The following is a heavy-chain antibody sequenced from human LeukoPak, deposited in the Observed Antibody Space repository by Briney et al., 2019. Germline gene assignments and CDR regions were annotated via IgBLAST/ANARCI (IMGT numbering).Heavy chain of an antibody. CDR1: GYTFISYG. V-gene: IGHV1-18*01. D-gene: IGHD4-17*01. J-gene: IGHJ4*02. CDR3: ARPIRLHEYGLWYFDY. CDR2: TGAYNSNT. Sequence: SVKVSCKASGYTFISYGISWVRQAPGQGLEWMGWTGAYNSNTNYAHNLQGRITMTTDTFTETAYMELSSLRSDDTAVYYCARPIRLHEYGLWYFDYWGQGTLVTVSS.